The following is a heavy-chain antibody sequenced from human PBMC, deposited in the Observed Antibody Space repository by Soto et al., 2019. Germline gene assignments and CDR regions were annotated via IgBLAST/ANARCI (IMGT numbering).Heavy chain of an antibody. D-gene: IGHD5-12*01. Sequence: DVQLLESGGDLVQPGGSLRLSCAASGFIFSNYAMSWVRQAPGKGLEWVSLIRGSGGPTNYADSLKGRFTVSRDNSKNIHLLQMNSLRAEDTAVYYCVKDFRVGYDWTHDWGHGTLVTVSS. CDR2: IRGSGGPT. V-gene: IGHV3-23*01. J-gene: IGHJ4*01. CDR3: VKDFRVGYDWTHD. CDR1: GFIFSNYA.